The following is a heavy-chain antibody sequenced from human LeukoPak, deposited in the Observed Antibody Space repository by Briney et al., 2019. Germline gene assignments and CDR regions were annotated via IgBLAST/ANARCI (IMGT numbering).Heavy chain of an antibody. CDR3: ARGLSGHYFDY. CDR2: INSDGSIR. Sequence: GGSLRLSCAASGITFSNYWMHWVRQAPGKGLLWVSRINSDGSIRNYADSVKGRFTISRDNAKNTLYLQMNTLSAEDTALYYCARGLSGHYFDYWGQGTLVTVSS. V-gene: IGHV3-74*01. J-gene: IGHJ4*02. CDR1: GITFSNYW. D-gene: IGHD2-15*01.